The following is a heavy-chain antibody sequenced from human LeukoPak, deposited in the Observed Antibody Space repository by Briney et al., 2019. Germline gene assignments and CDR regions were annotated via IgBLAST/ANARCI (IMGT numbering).Heavy chain of an antibody. CDR3: ARDTAMASFDY. CDR2: IRYDGNNK. CDR1: GFTFSSYG. V-gene: IGHV3-30*02. Sequence: PGGPLRLSCAASGFTFSSYGMHWVRQAPGKGLEWVAFIRYDGNNKYYADSVKGRFTISRDNSKNTLYLQMNSLRSEDTAVYYCARDTAMASFDYWGQGTLVTVSS. D-gene: IGHD5-18*01. J-gene: IGHJ4*02.